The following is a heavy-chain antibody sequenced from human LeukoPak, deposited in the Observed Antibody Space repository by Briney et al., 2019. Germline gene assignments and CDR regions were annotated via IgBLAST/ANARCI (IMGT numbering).Heavy chain of an antibody. Sequence: QSGGSLRLSCAASGFTFSSYAMTWVRQAPGKGLEWVSIISGNGDSRYYADSVQGRFTISRDNSKNTLYLQMNSLRAEDTAIYYCAKDLLDSALGAFDYWGQGTLVTVSS. CDR3: AKDLLDSALGAFDY. J-gene: IGHJ4*02. D-gene: IGHD3/OR15-3a*01. V-gene: IGHV3-23*01. CDR2: ISGNGDSR. CDR1: GFTFSSYA.